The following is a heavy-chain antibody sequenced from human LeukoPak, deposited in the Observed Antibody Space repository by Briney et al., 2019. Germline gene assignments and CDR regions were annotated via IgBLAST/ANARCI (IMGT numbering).Heavy chain of an antibody. D-gene: IGHD6-6*01. Sequence: ASVKVSCKASGGTFSSYAISWVRQAPGQGLEWMGGIIPIFGTANYAQKFQGRVTITADESTSTAYMELSSLRSEDTAVYYCARGSAGEKYSSSSQSYYYYGMDVWGQGTTVTVSS. J-gene: IGHJ6*02. CDR1: GGTFSSYA. CDR2: IIPIFGTA. CDR3: ARGSAGEKYSSSSQSYYYYGMDV. V-gene: IGHV1-69*13.